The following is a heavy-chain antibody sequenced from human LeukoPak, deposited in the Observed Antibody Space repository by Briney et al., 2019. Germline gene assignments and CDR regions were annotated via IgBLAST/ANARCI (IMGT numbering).Heavy chain of an antibody. CDR3: AREVAADFDY. CDR1: GFTFSDYY. V-gene: IGHV3-11*06. Sequence: GGSLRLSCAASGFTFSDYYMSWIRQAPGKGLEWISSISTRNSYIYYADSVKGRFTISRDNAKNSLFLQMNSLTAEDTAVYYCAREVAADFDYWGQGTLVTVSS. J-gene: IGHJ4*02. D-gene: IGHD6-19*01. CDR2: ISTRNSYI.